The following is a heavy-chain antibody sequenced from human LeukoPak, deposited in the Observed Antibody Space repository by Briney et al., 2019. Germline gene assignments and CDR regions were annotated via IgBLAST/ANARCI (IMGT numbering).Heavy chain of an antibody. Sequence: SETLSLTCTVSGGSISSYYWSRIRQPPGKGLEWIGYIYYSGSTNYNPSLKSRVTISVDTSKNQFSLKLSSVTAADTAVYYCARDQDGDYGLRYPGGAFDIWGQGTMVTVSS. J-gene: IGHJ3*02. D-gene: IGHD4-17*01. CDR1: GGSISSYY. CDR2: IYYSGST. CDR3: ARDQDGDYGLRYPGGAFDI. V-gene: IGHV4-59*01.